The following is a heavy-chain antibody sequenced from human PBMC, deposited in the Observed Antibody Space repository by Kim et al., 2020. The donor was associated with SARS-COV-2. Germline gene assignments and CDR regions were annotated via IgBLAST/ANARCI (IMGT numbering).Heavy chain of an antibody. D-gene: IGHD5-12*01. V-gene: IGHV3-30*18. CDR2: ISYDGSNK. J-gene: IGHJ6*02. CDR3: AKGRNRDGYNFYYGMDV. CDR1: GFTFSSYG. Sequence: GGSLRLSCAASGFTFSSYGMHWVRQAPGKGLEWVAVISYDGSNKYYADSVKGRFTISRDNSKNTLYLQMNSLRAEDTAVYYCAKGRNRDGYNFYYGMDVWGQGTTVTVSS.